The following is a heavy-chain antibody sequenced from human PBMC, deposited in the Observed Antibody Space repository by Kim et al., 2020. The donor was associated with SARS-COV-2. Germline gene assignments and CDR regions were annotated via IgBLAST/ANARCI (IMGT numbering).Heavy chain of an antibody. CDR2: SNTNTANP. CDR1: GYSFTGFG. Sequence: ASVKVSCKASGYSFTGFGLVWVRQAPGQGLEWMGWSNTNTANPTYAQGFAGRFAFSLDTSVSAAYLQISNLKSEDTAFYYCARIHCSSASCFWSLGYWGQ. D-gene: IGHD2-2*01. V-gene: IGHV7-4-1*02. CDR3: ARIHCSSASCFWSLGY. J-gene: IGHJ4*02.